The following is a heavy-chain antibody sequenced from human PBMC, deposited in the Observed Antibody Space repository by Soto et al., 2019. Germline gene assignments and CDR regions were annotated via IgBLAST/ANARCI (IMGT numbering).Heavy chain of an antibody. CDR2: INAGNGNT. Sequence: QVQLEQSGAEEKKPGASVKVSCKASGYTFTGYAMHWVRQAPGQRLEWMGWINAGNGNTKYSQKFQGRVTITRDTSAGAAYMELSSLSSEDTAVYYCARAVAVPADFDYWGQGTLVTVSS. CDR1: GYTFTGYA. J-gene: IGHJ4*02. V-gene: IGHV1-3*05. CDR3: ARAVAVPADFDY. D-gene: IGHD6-19*01.